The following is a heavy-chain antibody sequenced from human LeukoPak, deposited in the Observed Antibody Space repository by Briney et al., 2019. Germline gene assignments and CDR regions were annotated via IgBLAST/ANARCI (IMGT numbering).Heavy chain of an antibody. V-gene: IGHV3-23*01. CDR2: IGGSGGST. CDR3: AKSGYFDSSGYKYYFDH. J-gene: IGHJ4*02. CDR1: GFIFNTYA. Sequence: GGSLRLSCAASGFIFNTYAMSWVRQAPGKGLEWVSAIGGSGGSTYYADSVKGRFTISRDNSKNTLDLQMNSLRAEETAIYYCAKSGYFDSSGYKYYFDHWGQGALVTVSS. D-gene: IGHD3-22*01.